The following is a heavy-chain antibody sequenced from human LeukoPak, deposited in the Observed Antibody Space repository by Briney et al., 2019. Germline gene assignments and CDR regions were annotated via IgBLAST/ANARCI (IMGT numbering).Heavy chain of an antibody. V-gene: IGHV3-30*02. J-gene: IGHJ4*02. Sequence: GGSLRLSCAASGFTFSSYGMHWVRQAPGKGLEWVAFIRYDGSNKYYADSVKGRFTISRDDSKNTAYLQMNSLKAEDTAVYYCTRPIVATIVGGGDYWGQGTLVTVSS. D-gene: IGHD5-12*01. CDR2: IRYDGSNK. CDR3: TRPIVATIVGGGDY. CDR1: GFTFSSYG.